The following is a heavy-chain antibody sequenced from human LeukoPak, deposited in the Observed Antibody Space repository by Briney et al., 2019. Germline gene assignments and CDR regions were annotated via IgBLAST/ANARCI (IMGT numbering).Heavy chain of an antibody. CDR3: AHRLCSTSCLGFDP. Sequence: SGPTLVKPTQTLTLTCTFSGFSLSTSGVGVGWIRQPPGKALEWLALIYWDDDKRYSPSLKSRLTITKDTSKNQVVLTMTNMDPVDTATYYCAHRLCSTSCLGFDPWGQGTLVTVSS. J-gene: IGHJ5*02. CDR1: GFSLSTSGVG. CDR2: IYWDDDK. V-gene: IGHV2-5*02. D-gene: IGHD2-2*01.